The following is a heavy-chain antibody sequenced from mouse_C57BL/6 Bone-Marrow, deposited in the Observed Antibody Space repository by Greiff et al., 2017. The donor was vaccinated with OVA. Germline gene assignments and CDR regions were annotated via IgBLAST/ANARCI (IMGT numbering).Heavy chain of an antibody. CDR2: IRNKANNHAT. Sequence: EVKLQESGGGLVQPGGSMKLSCAASGFTFSDAWMDWVRQSPEKGLEWVAEIRNKANNHATYYAVSVKGRFTISRDDSKSSVYLRMNSLRAEDTGIYYCTMPRGRYWYFDVWGTGTTVTVSS. J-gene: IGHJ1*03. CDR3: TMPRGRYWYFDV. CDR1: GFTFSDAW. D-gene: IGHD3-1*01. V-gene: IGHV6-6*01.